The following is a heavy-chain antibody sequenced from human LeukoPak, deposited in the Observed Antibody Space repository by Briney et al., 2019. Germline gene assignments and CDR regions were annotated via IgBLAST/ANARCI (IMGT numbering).Heavy chain of an antibody. D-gene: IGHD4-17*01. V-gene: IGHV3-23*01. Sequence: LSGGSLRLSCAASGFTFSDYALIWVRQAPGKGLEWISAIRGTGRTTYYADSVKGRCTISRDNSRNTVYLQMNSLRAEETALYSWGKDPDGDYVGAFDLCAPGTMVTVSS. CDR1: GFTFSDYA. CDR3: GKDPDGDYVGAFDL. CDR2: IRGTGRTT. J-gene: IGHJ3*01.